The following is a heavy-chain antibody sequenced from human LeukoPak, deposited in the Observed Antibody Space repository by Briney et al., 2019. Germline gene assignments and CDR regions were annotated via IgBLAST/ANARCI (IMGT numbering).Heavy chain of an antibody. D-gene: IGHD5-18*01. Sequence: GESLKISGKDSGYSFTSYWIGGVGQMPGKGREGIGIIYPVDSDTRYSPSVQGHVTISADTSSNSSYRQWSNLKAPATAIYHCATRGEAMALFDYWGRGTLVTVSS. CDR3: ATRGEAMALFDY. V-gene: IGHV5-51*01. CDR2: IYPVDSDT. CDR1: GYSFTSYW. J-gene: IGHJ4*02.